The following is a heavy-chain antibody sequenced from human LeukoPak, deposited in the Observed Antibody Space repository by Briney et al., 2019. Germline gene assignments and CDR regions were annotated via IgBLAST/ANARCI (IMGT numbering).Heavy chain of an antibody. Sequence: QPGGSLRLSCAASGFTFSSYWMHWVRQAPGKGLVWVSRINSDGSSTTYAASVKGRFTVSRDNAENTLYLQMNRLRAEDTAVYYCARVEAAAIDYWGQGTLVTVSS. D-gene: IGHD6-13*01. CDR2: INSDGSST. CDR1: GFTFSSYW. J-gene: IGHJ4*02. V-gene: IGHV3-74*01. CDR3: ARVEAAAIDY.